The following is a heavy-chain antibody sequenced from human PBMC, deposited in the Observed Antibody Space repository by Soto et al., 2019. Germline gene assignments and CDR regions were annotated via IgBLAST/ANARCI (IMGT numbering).Heavy chain of an antibody. CDR1: GFTFSSYG. CDR2: IWYDGSNK. J-gene: IGHJ6*02. CDR3: ARDPGIAARPYYYYGMDV. Sequence: GGSLRLSCAASGFTFSSYGMHWVRQAPGKGLEWVAVIWYDGSNKYYADSVKGRFTISRDNSKNTLYLQMNSLRAEDTAVYYCARDPGIAARPYYYYGMDVWGQGTTVTVSS. V-gene: IGHV3-33*01. D-gene: IGHD6-6*01.